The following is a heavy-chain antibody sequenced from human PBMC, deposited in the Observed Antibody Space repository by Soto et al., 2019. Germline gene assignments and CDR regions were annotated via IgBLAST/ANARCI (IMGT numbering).Heavy chain of an antibody. V-gene: IGHV3-21*01. Sequence: EAQLVESGGGLVKPGGSLRLSCAASGFNLSIYTMNWVRQAPGKGLEWVSSISGNNVYVYYAGSVKGRFTISRDNAKNSLTLQMNSLRAEDTAVYYCTRDRCSGGSCYRTYAFDLWGQGTLATVSS. CDR1: GFNLSIYT. J-gene: IGHJ3*01. D-gene: IGHD2-15*01. CDR3: TRDRCSGGSCYRTYAFDL. CDR2: ISGNNVYV.